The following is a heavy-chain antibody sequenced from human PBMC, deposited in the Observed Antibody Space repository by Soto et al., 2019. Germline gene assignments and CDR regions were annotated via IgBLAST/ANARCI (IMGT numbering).Heavy chain of an antibody. CDR3: ARVDLTTTGYYFDY. CDR2: INPNSGGT. J-gene: IGHJ4*02. Sequence: ASVKVSCKASGYTFTGYYMHWVRHAPGQGLEWMGWINPNSGGTNYAQKFQGRVTMTRDTSISTAYMELSRLRSDDTAVYYCARVDLTTTGYYFDYWGQGTLVTVSS. V-gene: IGHV1-2*02. D-gene: IGHD1-26*01. CDR1: GYTFTGYY.